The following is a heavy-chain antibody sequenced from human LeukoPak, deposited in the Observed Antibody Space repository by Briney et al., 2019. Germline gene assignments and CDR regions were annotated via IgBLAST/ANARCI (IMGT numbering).Heavy chain of an antibody. V-gene: IGHV4-34*01. D-gene: IGHD2-2*01. J-gene: IGHJ6*02. CDR3: ASDIVVVPAAMGSYYYYGTDV. Sequence: PSETLSLTCAVYGGSFSGYYWSWIRQPPGKGLEWIGEINHSGSTNYNPSLKSRVTISVDTSMNQFSLKLSSVTAADTAVYYCASDIVVVPAAMGSYYYYGTDVWGQGTTVTVSS. CDR1: GGSFSGYY. CDR2: INHSGST.